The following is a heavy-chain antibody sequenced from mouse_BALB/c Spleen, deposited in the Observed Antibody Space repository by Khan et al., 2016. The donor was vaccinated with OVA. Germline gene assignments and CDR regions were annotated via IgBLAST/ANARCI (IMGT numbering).Heavy chain of an antibody. V-gene: IGHV2-2*02. CDR1: GFSLTNYS. D-gene: IGHD2-4*01. CDR2: IWSAGST. J-gene: IGHJ3*01. CDR3: ARRGYDYGRGALFAY. Sequence: QVQLKQSGPGLVQPSQSLSITCTVSGFSLTNYSVHWVRQSPGKGLEWLGVIWSAGSTDYNAAFISRLTIRKDNSRSQVFFKMNSLQPNDTAKYYCARRGYDYGRGALFAYWGQGTLVTVSA.